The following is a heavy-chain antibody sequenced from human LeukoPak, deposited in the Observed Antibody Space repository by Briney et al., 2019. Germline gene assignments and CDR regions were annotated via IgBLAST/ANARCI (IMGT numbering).Heavy chain of an antibody. Sequence: SETLSLTCTVSGGSISNYYWDWVRQSPGKGLEWIGYISYSGSTNYNPSLKSRVTISVDTSKNQFSLKLSPVTAADTAVYYCARSLGTITPSLSGSWGQGTRVTVSS. CDR3: ARSLGTITPSLSGS. D-gene: IGHD4-23*01. J-gene: IGHJ5*02. CDR1: GGSISNYY. V-gene: IGHV4-59*01. CDR2: ISYSGST.